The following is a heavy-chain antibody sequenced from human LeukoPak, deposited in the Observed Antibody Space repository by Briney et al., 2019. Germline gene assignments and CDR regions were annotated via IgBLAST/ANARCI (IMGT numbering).Heavy chain of an antibody. D-gene: IGHD3-9*01. CDR3: ARDDVDDILTGYYNVPTPYDY. Sequence: GGTLRLSCAASGFTFSSHGMNWVRQAPGKGLEWVSGIGGSGGFNTYYADSVKGRFTISRDNSKNTLYLQMNSLRAEDTAVYYCARDDVDDILTGYYNVPTPYDYWGQGTLVTVSS. CDR2: IGGSGGFNT. CDR1: GFTFSSHG. J-gene: IGHJ4*02. V-gene: IGHV3-23*01.